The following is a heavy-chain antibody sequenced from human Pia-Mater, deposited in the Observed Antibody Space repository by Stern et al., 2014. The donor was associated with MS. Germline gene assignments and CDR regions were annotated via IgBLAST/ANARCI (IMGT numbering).Heavy chain of an antibody. CDR2: IYPGDSAI. V-gene: IGHV5-51*03. CDR3: ARWSVACDY. D-gene: IGHD2-21*01. CDR1: GYNFINYW. J-gene: IGHJ4*02. Sequence: VQLEQSGAEMKKPGESLKISCKPSGYNFINYWIAWVRQGPGKGLEWIGMIYPGDSAIRHRPPFQGPVTIPVDKSNKTAYLQWNSLKVSDSAVYYCARWSVACDYWGQGALITVSS.